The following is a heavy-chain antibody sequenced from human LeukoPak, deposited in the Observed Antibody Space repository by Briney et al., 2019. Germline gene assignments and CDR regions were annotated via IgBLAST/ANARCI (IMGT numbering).Heavy chain of an antibody. J-gene: IGHJ5*02. Sequence: PSGTLSLTCAVYGGSFSGYYWSWIRQPPGKGLEWIGEINHSGSTNYNPSLKSRVTISVDTSKNQFSLKLSSVTAADTAVYYCARARGYSSLRLWFDPWGQGTLVTVSS. CDR3: ARARGYSSLRLWFDP. CDR1: GGSFSGYY. D-gene: IGHD5-18*01. V-gene: IGHV4-34*01. CDR2: INHSGST.